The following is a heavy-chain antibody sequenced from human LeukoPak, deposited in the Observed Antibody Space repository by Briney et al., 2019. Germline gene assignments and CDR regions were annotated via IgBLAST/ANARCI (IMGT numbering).Heavy chain of an antibody. CDR2: ISYDGSNK. CDR3: ARHGGIAVASNWFDP. CDR1: GFTFSSYA. D-gene: IGHD6-19*01. V-gene: IGHV3-30*04. Sequence: GRSLRLSCAASGFTFSSYAMHWVRQAPGKGLEWVAVISYDGSNKYYADSVKGRFTISRDNAKNSLYLQMNSLRAEDTAFYYCARHGGIAVASNWFDPWGQGTLVTVSS. J-gene: IGHJ5*02.